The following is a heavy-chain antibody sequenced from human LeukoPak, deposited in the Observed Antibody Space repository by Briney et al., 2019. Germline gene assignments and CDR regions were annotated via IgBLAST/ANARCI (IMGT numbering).Heavy chain of an antibody. D-gene: IGHD3-16*01. V-gene: IGHV3-69-1*02. CDR2: ISGLSSHI. CDR1: GFTLNDYY. J-gene: IGHJ4*02. CDR3: ARAFPPLRTSSAGDL. Sequence: GGSLRLSCAASGFTLNDYYMTWVRQAPGKGLEWVSSISGLSSHIYYGDSVKGRFSISRDNAKNSLYLQMNSLGAEDTAVYYCARAFPPLRTSSAGDLWGQGTLVTVS.